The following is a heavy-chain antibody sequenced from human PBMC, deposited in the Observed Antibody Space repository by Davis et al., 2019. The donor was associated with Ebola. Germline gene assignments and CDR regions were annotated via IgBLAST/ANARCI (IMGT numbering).Heavy chain of an antibody. CDR1: GFSFTSYT. CDR3: ARDLLTGTTWDY. V-gene: IGHV3-48*04. D-gene: IGHD1-20*01. Sequence: PGGSLRLSCAASGFSFTSYTMNWVRQAPGKGLEWVSYITSSGSTIYYADSVKGRFTISRDNAKNSLYLQMNSLRAEDTAVYYCARDLLTGTTWDYWGQGTLVTVSS. J-gene: IGHJ4*02. CDR2: ITSSGSTI.